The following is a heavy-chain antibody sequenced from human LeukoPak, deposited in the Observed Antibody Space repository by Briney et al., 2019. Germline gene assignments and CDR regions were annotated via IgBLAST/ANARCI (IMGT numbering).Heavy chain of an antibody. J-gene: IGHJ6*03. V-gene: IGHV3-11*01. Sequence: PGGSLRLSCAASGFTFSDYYMSWIRQAPGKGLEWVSYISSSGSTIYYADSAKGRFTISRDNAKNSLYLQMNSLRAEDTALYYCARDHERGILWGPHYYMDVWGKGTTVTVSS. CDR3: ARDHERGILWGPHYYMDV. D-gene: IGHD2-21*01. CDR2: ISSSGSTI. CDR1: GFTFSDYY.